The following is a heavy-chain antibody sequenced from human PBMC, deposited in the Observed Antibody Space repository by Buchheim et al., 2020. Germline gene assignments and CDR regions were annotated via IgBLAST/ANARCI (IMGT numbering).Heavy chain of an antibody. CDR2: ICYSGST. V-gene: IGHV4-39*01. Sequence: QLQLQESGPGLVKPSETLSLTCTVSGGSISSSDYYWGWIRQPPGKGLEWIGSICYSGSTYYNPSLKSRVTISVDTSKNQFSLKLSSVTAADTAVYYCARQGRDGYNFFDYWGQGTL. CDR3: ARQGRDGYNFFDY. J-gene: IGHJ4*02. D-gene: IGHD5-24*01. CDR1: GGSISSSDYY.